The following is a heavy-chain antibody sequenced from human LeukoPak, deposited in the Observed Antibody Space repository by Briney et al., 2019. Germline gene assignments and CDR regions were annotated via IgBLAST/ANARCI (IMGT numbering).Heavy chain of an antibody. Sequence: APVKVSCKASGYTFTSYAMHWVRQAPGQRLEWMGWINAGSGNTKYSQKFQGRVTITRDTSASTAYMELSSLRSEDTAVYYCARVVTIFGVVEDDAFDIWGQGTMVTVSS. J-gene: IGHJ3*02. CDR1: GYTFTSYA. V-gene: IGHV1-3*01. D-gene: IGHD3-3*01. CDR3: ARVVTIFGVVEDDAFDI. CDR2: INAGSGNT.